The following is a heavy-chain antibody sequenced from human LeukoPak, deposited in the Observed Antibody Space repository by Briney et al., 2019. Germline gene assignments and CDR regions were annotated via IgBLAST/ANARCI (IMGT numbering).Heavy chain of an antibody. CDR2: INPNSGGT. CDR3: ARGPTGRFFEWLLPFDY. V-gene: IGHV1-2*02. Sequence: GASVKVSCTASGYTFTGYYMHWVRQAPGQGLEWMGGINPNSGGTNYAQKFQGRVTVTRDTSISTAYMELSRLRSDDTAVYYCARGPTGRFFEWLLPFDYWGQGTLVTVSS. D-gene: IGHD3-3*01. CDR1: GYTFTGYY. J-gene: IGHJ4*02.